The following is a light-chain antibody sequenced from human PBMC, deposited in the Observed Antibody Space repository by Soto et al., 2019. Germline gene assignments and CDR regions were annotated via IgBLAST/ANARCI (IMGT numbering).Light chain of an antibody. V-gene: IGKV3-11*01. CDR1: QYINTR. CDR2: QTT. CDR3: HQRQSSPRT. J-gene: IGKJ1*01. Sequence: EIVLTQSPATLSSFPGDRVTLSCRASQYINTRLSWYQHRPGQPPRLIIDQTTIRAASIPARCSASGSATDFTPTSRVVQPEDFALYCWHQRQSSPRTFGQGTKVDIK.